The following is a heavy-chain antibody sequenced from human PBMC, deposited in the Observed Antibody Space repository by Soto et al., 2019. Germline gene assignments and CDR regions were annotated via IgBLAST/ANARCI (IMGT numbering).Heavy chain of an antibody. D-gene: IGHD3-3*01. J-gene: IGHJ4*02. CDR1: GFSFSTSG. CDR3: AKLLVLEGEVQVFDY. CDR2: IPYDGSHQ. V-gene: IGHV3-30*18. Sequence: QVQLVESGGGVVQPGRSLRLSCAASGFSFSTSGMHWVRQAPGKGLEWVAVIPYDGSHQYYADSVKGRFTISRDNSKNTLYLQMNSLRPEDTAVYYCAKLLVLEGEVQVFDYWGQGALVTVSS.